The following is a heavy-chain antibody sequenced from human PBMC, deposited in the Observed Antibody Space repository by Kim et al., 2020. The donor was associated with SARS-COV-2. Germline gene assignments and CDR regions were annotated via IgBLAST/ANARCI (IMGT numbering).Heavy chain of an antibody. CDR2: KKEDGSEE. J-gene: IGHJ4*02. V-gene: IGHV3-7*01. CDR1: GYTFRNDW. CDR3: AASDSGDANGGQ. Sequence: GGSLRLSCAASGYTFRNDWLSWVRQAPGKGLEWVAKKKEDGSEEHYVSSEKGRITMSSDNARNSFSLQMNSLRTEDTAHYYCAASDSGDANGGQGGKGTL. D-gene: IGHD2-15*01.